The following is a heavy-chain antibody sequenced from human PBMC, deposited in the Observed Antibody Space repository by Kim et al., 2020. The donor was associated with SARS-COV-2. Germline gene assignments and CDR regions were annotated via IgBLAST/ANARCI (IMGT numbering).Heavy chain of an antibody. V-gene: IGHV3-30*04. J-gene: IGHJ6*02. CDR2: ISYDGSNK. CDR3: ARDLQKYSSSWYAYYYYYGMDV. CDR1: GFTFSSYA. D-gene: IGHD6-13*01. Sequence: GGSLRLSCAASGFTFSSYAIHWVRQAPGKGLEWVAVISYDGSNKYYADSVKGRFTISRDNSKNTLYLQMNSLRAEDTAVYYCARDLQKYSSSWYAYYYYYGMDVWGQGTTFTFSS.